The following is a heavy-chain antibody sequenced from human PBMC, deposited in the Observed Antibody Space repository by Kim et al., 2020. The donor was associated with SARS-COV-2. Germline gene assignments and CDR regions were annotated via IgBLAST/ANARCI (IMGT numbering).Heavy chain of an antibody. J-gene: IGHJ6*02. V-gene: IGHV4-34*01. D-gene: IGHD5-12*01. CDR3: ARLRRKHYYDYGMDV. Sequence: PPLKGRFHISGDTSKNQFSLRRSSVTAADTAVYYCARLRRKHYYDYGMDVWGQGTTVTVSS.